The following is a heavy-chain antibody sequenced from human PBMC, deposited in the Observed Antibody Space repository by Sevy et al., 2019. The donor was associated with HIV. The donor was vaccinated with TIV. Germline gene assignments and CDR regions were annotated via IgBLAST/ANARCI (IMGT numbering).Heavy chain of an antibody. Sequence: GGSLRLSCAASGFTFSSYGMHWVRQAPGKGLEWVAVISYDGSNKYYADSVKGRFTISRDNSKNTLYLQMNSLRAEDTAVYYCAKDTFGVIAAAGAAADHWGQGTLVTVSS. D-gene: IGHD6-13*01. V-gene: IGHV3-30*18. CDR3: AKDTFGVIAAAGAAADH. CDR1: GFTFSSYG. J-gene: IGHJ5*02. CDR2: ISYDGSNK.